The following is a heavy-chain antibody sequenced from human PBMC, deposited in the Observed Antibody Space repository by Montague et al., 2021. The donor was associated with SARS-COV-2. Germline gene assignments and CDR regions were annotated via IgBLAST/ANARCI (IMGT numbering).Heavy chain of an antibody. J-gene: IGHJ3*01. CDR1: GFTFSSYA. V-gene: IGHV3-64*01. CDR2: ISSNGGST. D-gene: IGHD3-22*01. Sequence: SLRLSCAASGFTFSSYAMHWVRQAPGKGLEYVSAISSNGGSTYYANSVKGRFTISRDNSKNTLYLQMGSLRADDTAMYYCARGSSKIGGFDLWGQGTMVTVSS. CDR3: ARGSSKIGGFDL.